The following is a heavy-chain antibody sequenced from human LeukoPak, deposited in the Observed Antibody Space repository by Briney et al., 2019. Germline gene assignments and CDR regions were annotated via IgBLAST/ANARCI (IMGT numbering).Heavy chain of an antibody. CDR2: INPSGSP. CDR1: GGSFIGYS. CDR3: ARAVEEISSSYFYYYHMDV. D-gene: IGHD6-6*01. Sequence: SETLSLTCDVYGGSFIGYSWTWIRQPPGKGLEWIGEINPSGSPNYNPSLKSRVTISLDTSKTQFSLKLSSVTAADTAVYFCARAVEEISSSYFYYYHMDVWVKGTTVTVSS. V-gene: IGHV4-34*01. J-gene: IGHJ6*03.